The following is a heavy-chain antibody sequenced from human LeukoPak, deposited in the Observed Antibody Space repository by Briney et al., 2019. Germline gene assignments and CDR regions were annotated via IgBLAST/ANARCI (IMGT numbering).Heavy chain of an antibody. CDR2: INPNSGGT. V-gene: IGHV1-2*02. CDR3: ARVDSSSWLIDY. CDR1: GYTFTGYY. D-gene: IGHD6-13*01. Sequence: ASVKVSCKASGYTFTGYYMHWVRQAPGQGLEWMGWINPNSGGTNYAQKFQGRVTMTRDTSISTAYVELSRLRSDDTAVYYCARVDSSSWLIDYWGQGTLVTVSS. J-gene: IGHJ4*02.